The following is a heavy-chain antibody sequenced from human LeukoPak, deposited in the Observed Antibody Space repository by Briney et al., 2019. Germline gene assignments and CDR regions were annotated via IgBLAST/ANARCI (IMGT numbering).Heavy chain of an antibody. Sequence: SETLSLTCTVSGGSISSYYWSWIRQPPGKGLEWIGYIYYSGSTNYNPSLKSRVTISVDTSKNQFSLKLSSVTAADTAVHYCARSVLRRGSFDYWGQGTLVTVSS. D-gene: IGHD6-25*01. V-gene: IGHV4-59*01. CDR3: ARSVLRRGSFDY. CDR1: GGSISSYY. CDR2: IYYSGST. J-gene: IGHJ4*02.